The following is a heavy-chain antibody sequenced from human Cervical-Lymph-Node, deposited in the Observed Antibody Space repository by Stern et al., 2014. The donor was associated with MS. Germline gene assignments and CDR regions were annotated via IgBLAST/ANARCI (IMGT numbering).Heavy chain of an antibody. CDR2: IHYSGTT. CDR3: SRDADGYSLVFDY. CDR1: GGSISSGDYY. V-gene: IGHV4-30-4*01. Sequence: QVQLQESGPGLVKPSQTLSLTCAVSGGSISSGDYYWSWLRPSPGKGLEWVGYIHYSGTTYYNPSLKSRVTISVDTSKNQFSLKLSSVTAADTAVYYCSRDADGYSLVFDYWGQGTLVTVSS. D-gene: IGHD5-24*01. J-gene: IGHJ4*02.